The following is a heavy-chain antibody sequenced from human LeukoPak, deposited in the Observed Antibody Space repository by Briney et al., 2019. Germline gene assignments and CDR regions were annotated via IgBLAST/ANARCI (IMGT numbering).Heavy chain of an antibody. CDR2: ISSSSSYI. D-gene: IGHD5-18*01. Sequence: KVGGSLRLSCAASGFTFSSYSMNWVRQAPGKGLEWVSSISSSSSYIYYADSVKGRFTISRDNAKNSLYLQMNSLRAEDTAVYYCASEYSYGQDWYFDLWGRGTLVTVSS. V-gene: IGHV3-21*01. CDR1: GFTFSSYS. J-gene: IGHJ2*01. CDR3: ASEYSYGQDWYFDL.